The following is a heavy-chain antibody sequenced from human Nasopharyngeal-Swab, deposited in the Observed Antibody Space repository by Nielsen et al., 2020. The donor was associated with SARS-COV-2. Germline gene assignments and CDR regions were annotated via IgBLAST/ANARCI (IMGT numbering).Heavy chain of an antibody. D-gene: IGHD6-19*01. CDR1: GFIFSTYT. V-gene: IGHV3-21*01. J-gene: IGHJ4*02. CDR3: ATSGYSSGWIF. Sequence: ETLSLTCAASGFIFSTYTMNWVRQAPGKGLEWLSSIRSSTSYIYYADSVKGRFTISRDNAKSSLYLQMNSLRTEDTAVYYCATSGYSSGWIFWGQGTLVTVSS. CDR2: IRSSTSYI.